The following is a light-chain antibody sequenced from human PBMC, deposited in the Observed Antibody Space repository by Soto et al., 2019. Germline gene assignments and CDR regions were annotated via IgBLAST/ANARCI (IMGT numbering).Light chain of an antibody. CDR2: DAP. CDR1: QSVSSY. CDR3: QQYNNWPET. V-gene: IGKV3-11*01. Sequence: EIVLTQSPATLSVSPGERATLSCRASQSVSSYLAWYQQKPGQAPRLLIYDAPNRATGIPARFSGSGSETDFTLTISSLQSEDFAVYCCQQYNNWPETFGQGTKVDIK. J-gene: IGKJ1*01.